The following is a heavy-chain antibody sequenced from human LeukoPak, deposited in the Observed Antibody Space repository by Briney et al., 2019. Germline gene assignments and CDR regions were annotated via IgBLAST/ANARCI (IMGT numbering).Heavy chain of an antibody. CDR1: GGTFSSYA. D-gene: IGHD3-10*01. V-gene: IGHV1-69*01. CDR2: IIPIFGTA. J-gene: IGHJ6*03. Sequence: SVKVSCKASGGTFSSYAISWVRQAPGQGLEWMGGIIPIFGTANYAQKFQGRVTITADESTSTAYMELSSLRSEDTAVYYCARVGVEYYGSGSYDPYYYYYMDVWGKGTTVTISS. CDR3: ARVGVEYYGSGSYDPYYYYYMDV.